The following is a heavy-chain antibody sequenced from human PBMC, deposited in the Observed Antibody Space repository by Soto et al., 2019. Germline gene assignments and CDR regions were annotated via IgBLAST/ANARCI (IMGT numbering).Heavy chain of an antibody. D-gene: IGHD6-19*01. J-gene: IGHJ3*02. V-gene: IGHV3-30-3*01. CDR3: ASLYSSGWIVGAFDI. CDR1: GFNFSSYA. Sequence: GGSLRLSCAASGFNFSSYAMHWVRQAPGKGLEWVAVISYDGSNKYYADSVKGRFTISRDNSKNTLYLQMNSLRAEDTAVYYCASLYSSGWIVGAFDIWGQGTMVTVSS. CDR2: ISYDGSNK.